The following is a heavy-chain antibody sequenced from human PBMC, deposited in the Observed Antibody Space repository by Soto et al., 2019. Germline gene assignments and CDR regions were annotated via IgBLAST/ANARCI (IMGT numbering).Heavy chain of an antibody. CDR2: MFSGVST. Sequence: PSETLSLTCTVSGSSINSSGYYWGWIRQPPGKGLEWIGSMFSGVSTYYNPSLKSRVTVSVDTSKNQFSLNLRSVTAADTAVYYCARLPSRHLVDYWGQGTLLTVSS. CDR1: GSSINSSGYY. V-gene: IGHV4-39*01. J-gene: IGHJ4*02. CDR3: ARLPSRHLVDY. D-gene: IGHD3-3*02.